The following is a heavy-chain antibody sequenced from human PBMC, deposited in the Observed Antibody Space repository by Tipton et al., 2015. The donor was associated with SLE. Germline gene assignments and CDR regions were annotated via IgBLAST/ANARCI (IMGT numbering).Heavy chain of an antibody. Sequence: SLRLSCAASGFTFSSYAMSWVRQAPGKGLEWVSAISGSGGSTYYADSVKGRFTISRDNSKNTLYLQMNSLRAEDTAVYYCAKDFTPYSSAWYYFDYWGQGTLVTVSS. CDR3: AKDFTPYSSAWYYFDY. CDR1: GFTFSSYA. J-gene: IGHJ4*02. D-gene: IGHD6-25*01. V-gene: IGHV3-23*01. CDR2: ISGSGGST.